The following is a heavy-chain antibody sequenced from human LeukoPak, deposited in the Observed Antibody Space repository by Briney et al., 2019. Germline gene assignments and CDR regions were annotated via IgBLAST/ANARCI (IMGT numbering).Heavy chain of an antibody. CDR2: VYYSGTT. CDR3: ARGGMVRGGRNWFDP. V-gene: IGHV4-30-4*07. CDR1: GASISSSGYS. J-gene: IGHJ5*02. D-gene: IGHD3-10*01. Sequence: SETLSLTCAVSGASISSSGYSWWWVRRPPGKGLEWIGYVYYSGTTYYNPSLNSRLTISADTSKNQFFLKLSSVTAADTAVYYCARGGMVRGGRNWFDPWGQGTLVTVSS.